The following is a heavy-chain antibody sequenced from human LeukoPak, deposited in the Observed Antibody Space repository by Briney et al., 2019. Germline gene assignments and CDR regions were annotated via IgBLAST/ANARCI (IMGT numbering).Heavy chain of an antibody. V-gene: IGHV3-23*01. CDR2: ISHSGGDT. CDR3: AKSGSGSYYVY. CDR1: GFTFSSFA. Sequence: GGSLRLSCAASGFTFSSFAMSWVRQAPGKGLEWVATISHSGGDTNYADSVKGRFTISRDNSKNTLYLQMNSLRVEDTAMYYCAKSGSGSYYVYWGQGILVTASS. D-gene: IGHD1-26*01. J-gene: IGHJ4*02.